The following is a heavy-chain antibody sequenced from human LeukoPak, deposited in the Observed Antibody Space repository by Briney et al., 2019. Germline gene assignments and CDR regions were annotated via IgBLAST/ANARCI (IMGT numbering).Heavy chain of an antibody. CDR3: ARRAYGTGFDF. J-gene: IGHJ4*02. V-gene: IGHV4-39*01. Sequence: PSETLSLTCEVSGGSITSSPYWWSWIRQPAEKRLEWVGTIYYSGNTFCHPSLASRVTISADTSKNQVSLRLTSVTAADTAVYYCARRAYGTGFDFWGQGTVVTVSS. D-gene: IGHD1-1*01. CDR2: IYYSGNT. CDR1: GGSITSSPYW.